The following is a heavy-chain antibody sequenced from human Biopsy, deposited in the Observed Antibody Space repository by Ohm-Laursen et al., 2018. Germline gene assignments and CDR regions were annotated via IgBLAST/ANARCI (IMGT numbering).Heavy chain of an antibody. V-gene: IGHV4-59*01. CDR1: GDSISSYY. CDR3: ARDRGYYSDRTVPGYFDL. D-gene: IGHD3-22*01. Sequence: SETLSLTYTVSGDSISSYYWSWIRQPPGKGLQWIGYVYYTGSTDYNPSLQSRVTISVDTSKNRFSLRLRSVTPADTAIYYCARDRGYYSDRTVPGYFDLWGRGTLVTVSS. CDR2: VYYTGST. J-gene: IGHJ2*01.